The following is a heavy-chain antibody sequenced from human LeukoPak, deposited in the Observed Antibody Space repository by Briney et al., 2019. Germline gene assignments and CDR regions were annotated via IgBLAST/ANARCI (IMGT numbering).Heavy chain of an antibody. CDR1: GFSLSTSGVG. CDR2: IYWDDDK. J-gene: IGHJ4*02. Sequence: ESGPTLVKPTQTLTLTCTFSGFSLSTSGVGVGWIRQPPGKALEWLALIYWDDDKRDSPSMKSRLTITKDTSKNQVVLTMTNMDPVDTATYYCAHRRTIDSSGSNYFDYWGQGTLVTVSS. CDR3: AHRRTIDSSGSNYFDY. V-gene: IGHV2-5*02. D-gene: IGHD3-22*01.